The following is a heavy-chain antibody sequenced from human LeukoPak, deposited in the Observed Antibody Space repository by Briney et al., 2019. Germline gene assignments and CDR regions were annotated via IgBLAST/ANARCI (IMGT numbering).Heavy chain of an antibody. D-gene: IGHD1-14*01. CDR1: GGSFSGYY. CDR2: INHSGST. J-gene: IGHJ6*03. V-gene: IGHV4-34*01. CDR3: ARVSRNPFYYYYHYLDV. Sequence: SETLALTCAVYGGSFSGYYWSWIRQPPGKGREWMGEINHSGSTNYNPSLKSRVTISVDTSKNQFPLQLTSVTAADTAVYYCARVSRNPFYYYYHYLDVWGKGTTVTVSS.